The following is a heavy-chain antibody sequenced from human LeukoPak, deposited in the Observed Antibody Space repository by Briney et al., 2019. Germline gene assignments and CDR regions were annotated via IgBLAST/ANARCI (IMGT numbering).Heavy chain of an antibody. Sequence: SKTLSLTCAVYGGSFSGYYWSWIRQPPGKGLEWIGEINHSGSTNYNPSLKSRVTISVDTSKNQFSLKLNSMTAADTAVYYCARSANTAMVRGLGYWGQGTLVTVSS. CDR2: INHSGST. CDR3: ARSANTAMVRGLGY. D-gene: IGHD5-18*01. J-gene: IGHJ4*02. CDR1: GGSFSGYY. V-gene: IGHV4-34*01.